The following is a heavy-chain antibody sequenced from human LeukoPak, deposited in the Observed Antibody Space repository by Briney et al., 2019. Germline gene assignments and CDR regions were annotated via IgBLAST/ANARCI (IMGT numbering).Heavy chain of an antibody. CDR1: GYTFTGYY. V-gene: IGHV1-2*02. CDR3: ARVVGVAGYWYFDL. J-gene: IGHJ2*01. CDR2: INPNSGDT. D-gene: IGHD6-19*01. Sequence: ASVKVSCKSSGYTFTGYYMHWVRQAPGQGLEWMGWINPNSGDTSYAQKFQGRVTMTGDTSISTAYMELSALRSDDAAVYYCARVVGVAGYWYFDLWGRGTLVAVSS.